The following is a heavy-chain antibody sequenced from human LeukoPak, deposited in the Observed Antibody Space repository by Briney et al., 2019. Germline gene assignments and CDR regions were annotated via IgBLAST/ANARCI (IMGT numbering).Heavy chain of an antibody. CDR3: ARVQMATITGFDY. J-gene: IGHJ4*02. V-gene: IGHV5-51*01. D-gene: IGHD5-24*01. CDR2: IYPGDSDT. CDR1: GYSFTSYW. Sequence: GESLKISCKGSGYSFTSYWIGWVRQMPGKGLEWMGIIYPGDSDTRYSPSFQGQVTISADKSISTAYLQWSSLKASDTAIYYCARVQMATITGFDYWGQGTLVTVSS.